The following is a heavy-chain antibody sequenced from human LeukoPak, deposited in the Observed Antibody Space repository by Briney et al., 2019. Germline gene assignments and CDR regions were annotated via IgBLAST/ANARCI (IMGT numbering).Heavy chain of an antibody. CDR3: AKDRGPYSSSWYFYFDY. J-gene: IGHJ4*02. CDR1: GFTFSSYD. D-gene: IGHD6-13*01. Sequence: GGSLRLSCAASGFTFSSYDMSWVRQAPGKGLEWVSAISGSGGSTYYADSVKGRFTISRDNSKNTLYLQMNSLRAEDTAVYYCAKDRGPYSSSWYFYFDYWGQGTLVTVSS. V-gene: IGHV3-23*01. CDR2: ISGSGGST.